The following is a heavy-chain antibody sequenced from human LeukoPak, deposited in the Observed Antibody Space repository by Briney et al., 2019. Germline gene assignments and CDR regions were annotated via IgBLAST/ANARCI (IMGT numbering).Heavy chain of an antibody. D-gene: IGHD6-6*01. V-gene: IGHV1-2*02. CDR2: INPNSGGT. Sequence: ASVKVSCKASGYTFTGYYMHWVRQAPGQGLEWMGWINPNSGGTNYAQKFQGRVTMTRDTSISTAYMELSRLRSDDTAVYYCARGGGYSSSSDAFDIWGQGTMVTVSS. CDR1: GYTFTGYY. CDR3: ARGGGYSSSSDAFDI. J-gene: IGHJ3*02.